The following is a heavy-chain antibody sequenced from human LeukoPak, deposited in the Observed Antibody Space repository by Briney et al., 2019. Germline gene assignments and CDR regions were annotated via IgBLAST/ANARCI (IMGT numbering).Heavy chain of an antibody. CDR3: ATERAPNSSGWYQSDY. CDR2: ISAYNGNT. V-gene: IGHV1-18*01. D-gene: IGHD6-19*01. CDR1: GYTFTSYG. Sequence: ASVKVSCKASGYTFTSYGISWVRQAPGQGLEWMGWISAYNGNTNYAQKLQGRVTMTEDTSTDTAYMELSSLRSEDTAVYYCATERAPNSSGWYQSDYWGQGTLVTVSS. J-gene: IGHJ4*02.